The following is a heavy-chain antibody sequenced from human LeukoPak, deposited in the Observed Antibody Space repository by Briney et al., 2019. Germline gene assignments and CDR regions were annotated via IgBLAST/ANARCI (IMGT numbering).Heavy chain of an antibody. J-gene: IGHJ5*02. CDR2: TRKKVNSYTT. Sequence: PGGSLRLSCAASGFTFSDHYMDWARQAPGKGLEWVGRTRKKVNSYTTEYAASVKGRFSISRDDSKNSLYLQMNSLKTEDTAMYYCIRVNSGNYVLESWGQGTLVTVSS. V-gene: IGHV3-72*01. D-gene: IGHD1-26*01. CDR3: IRVNSGNYVLES. CDR1: GFTFSDHY.